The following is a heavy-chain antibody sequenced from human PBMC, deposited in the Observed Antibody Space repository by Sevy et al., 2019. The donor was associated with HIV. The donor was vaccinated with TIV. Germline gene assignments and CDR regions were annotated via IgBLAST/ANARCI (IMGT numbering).Heavy chain of an antibody. V-gene: IGHV3-15*01. D-gene: IGHD3-16*01. CDR1: GFTFSIIY. CDR2: MKSKTDGGTT. Sequence: GGSLRLSCAASGFTFSIIYMNWVRQSPGKGLEWVGRMKSKTDGGTTDYAAPVKDRFTMSRDVSTNNLYLQMNSLKADDTAVYYCTTVGFTNWGSEAFDIWGQGTMVTVSS. J-gene: IGHJ3*02. CDR3: TTVGFTNWGSEAFDI.